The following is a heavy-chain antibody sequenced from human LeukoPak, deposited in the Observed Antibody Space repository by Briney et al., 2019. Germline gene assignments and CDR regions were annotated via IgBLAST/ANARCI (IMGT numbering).Heavy chain of an antibody. CDR1: GGSFSGYY. CDR3: ARGPVVVEPGVYHFDY. D-gene: IGHD2-15*01. J-gene: IGHJ4*02. CDR2: INHSGST. V-gene: IGHV4-34*01. Sequence: PSETLSLTCAVYGGSFSGYYWSWIRQPPGKGLEWIGEINHSGSTNYNPSLKSRVTISVDTSKNQFSLKLSSVTAADTAVYYCARGPVVVEPGVYHFDYWGQGTLVTVSS.